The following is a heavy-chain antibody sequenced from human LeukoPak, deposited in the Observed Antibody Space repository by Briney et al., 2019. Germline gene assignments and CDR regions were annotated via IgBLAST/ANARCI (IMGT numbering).Heavy chain of an antibody. Sequence: VSVKVSCKASGDTFTGYYMHWVRQAPGQGLEWIVWINPNSGGTNYAQKFQGRVTMTRDTSISTAYMELSRLRSDDTAVYYCARVISSSLGLYYFDYWGQGTLVTVSS. CDR3: ARVISSSLGLYYFDY. CDR2: INPNSGGT. CDR1: GDTFTGYY. V-gene: IGHV1-2*02. D-gene: IGHD6-13*01. J-gene: IGHJ4*02.